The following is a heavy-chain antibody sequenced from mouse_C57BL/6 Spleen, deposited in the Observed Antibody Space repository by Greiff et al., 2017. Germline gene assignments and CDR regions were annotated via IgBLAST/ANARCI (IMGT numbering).Heavy chain of an antibody. D-gene: IGHD1-1*01. CDR3: ARGGDYYGSSYVYAMDY. CDR2: ISYDGSN. V-gene: IGHV3-6*01. J-gene: IGHJ4*01. Sequence: EVKLLESGPGLVKPSQSLSLTCSVTGYSITSGYYWNWIRQFPGNKLEWMGYISYDGSNNYNPSLKNRISITRDTSKNQFFLKLNSVTTEDTATYYCARGGDYYGSSYVYAMDYWGQGTSVTVSS. CDR1: GYSITSGYY.